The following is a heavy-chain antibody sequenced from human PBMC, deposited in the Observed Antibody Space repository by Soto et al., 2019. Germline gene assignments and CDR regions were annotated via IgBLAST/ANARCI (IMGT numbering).Heavy chain of an antibody. CDR3: ARQRTSVVTQAYFDV. CDR2: IYYSGST. CDR1: VDSIRIRSYY. D-gene: IGHD2-21*02. Sequence: PSGTLSLTCTMTVDSIRIRSYYWGWIRQPPGKGLEWIGSIYYSGSTYNNPSLRSRVSMSIDTSKDQFSLKLKSVTAAETALYFCARQRTSVVTQAYFDVWGQGSLVTVS. J-gene: IGHJ4*02. V-gene: IGHV4-39*01.